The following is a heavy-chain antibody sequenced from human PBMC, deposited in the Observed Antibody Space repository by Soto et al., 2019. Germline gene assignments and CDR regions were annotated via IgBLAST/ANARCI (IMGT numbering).Heavy chain of an antibody. CDR1: GYTFTSYA. CDR2: LNAGNGNT. V-gene: IGHV1-3*01. CDR3: ARDNLIAAVPDSGGIYYYYYYMDV. Sequence: QVQLVQSGAEVKKPGASVKVSCKASGYTFTSYAMHWVRQAPGQRLEWMGWLNAGNGNTKYSQKFQGRVTITRDTSASTAYMELSSLRSEDTAVYYCARDNLIAAVPDSGGIYYYYYYMDVWGKGTTVTVSS. D-gene: IGHD6-13*01. J-gene: IGHJ6*03.